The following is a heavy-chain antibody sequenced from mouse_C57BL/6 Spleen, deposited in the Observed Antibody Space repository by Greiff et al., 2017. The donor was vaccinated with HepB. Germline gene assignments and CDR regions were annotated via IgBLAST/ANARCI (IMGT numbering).Heavy chain of an antibody. CDR2: ISYDGSN. CDR3: AREGYDYDTYFDY. Sequence: EVQLQESGPGLVKPSQSLSLTCSVTGYSITSGYYWNWIRQFPGNKLEWMGYISYDGSNNYNPSLKNRISITRDTSKNQFFLKLNSVTTEDTATYYCAREGYDYDTYFDYWGQGTTLTVSS. CDR1: GYSITSGYY. J-gene: IGHJ2*01. D-gene: IGHD2-4*01. V-gene: IGHV3-6*01.